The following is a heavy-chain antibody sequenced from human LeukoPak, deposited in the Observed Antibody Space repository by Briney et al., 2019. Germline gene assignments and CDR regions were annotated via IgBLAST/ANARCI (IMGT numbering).Heavy chain of an antibody. V-gene: IGHV3-7*01. Sequence: PGGSLRLSCAASGFTVSSNYMSWVRQAPGKGLEWVANINEDESIKHYVDSVKGRFTISRDNAKNSVFLQMNSLRDEDTALYYCATSDDSSGSDWGQGILVTVSS. CDR3: ATSDDSSGSD. CDR1: GFTVSSNY. CDR2: INEDESIK. D-gene: IGHD3-22*01. J-gene: IGHJ4*02.